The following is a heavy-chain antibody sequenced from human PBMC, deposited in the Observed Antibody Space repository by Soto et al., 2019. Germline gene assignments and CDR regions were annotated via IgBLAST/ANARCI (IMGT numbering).Heavy chain of an antibody. D-gene: IGHD6-19*01. CDR2: INHSGST. CDR3: ARGAQQWMVPVY. CDR1: GGSFSGYY. V-gene: IGHV4-34*01. Sequence: QVQLQQWGAGLLKPSETLSLTCAVYGGSFSGYYWSWIRQPPGKGLEWIGDINHSGSTNYNPSLKSRVTISVDTSKNQFSLKLSAVTAADTAVYYCARGAQQWMVPVYWGQGTLVTVSS. J-gene: IGHJ4*02.